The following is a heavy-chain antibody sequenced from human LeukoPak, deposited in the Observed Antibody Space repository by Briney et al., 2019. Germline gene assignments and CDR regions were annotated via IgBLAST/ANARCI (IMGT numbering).Heavy chain of an antibody. CDR1: GGSISSSSYY. Sequence: PSETLSLTCTVSGGSISSSSYYWGWIRQPPGKGLEWIGSIYYSGSTYYNPSLKSRVTISVDTSKNQFSLKLSSVTAADTAVYYCKLELPRAGYYYYYYYMDVWGKGTTVTVSS. CDR2: IYYSGST. J-gene: IGHJ6*03. V-gene: IGHV4-39*01. CDR3: KLELPRAGYYYYYYYMDV. D-gene: IGHD1-7*01.